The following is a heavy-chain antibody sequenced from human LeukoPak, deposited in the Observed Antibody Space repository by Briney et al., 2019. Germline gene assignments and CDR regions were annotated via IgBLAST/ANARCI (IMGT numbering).Heavy chain of an antibody. CDR3: ARHGAFITRGFCSSSNCYVDGLQT. D-gene: IGHD2-2*01. CDR2: FYDTVST. V-gene: IGHV4-59*08. Sequence: SATLSLTCTVSGGSISSSYWSWIRQSPGKGLEWIGYFYDTVSTKYNPSLKRRGSISTDTSKNKLSLKLTSVTAADTAVYYCARHGAFITRGFCSSSNCYVDGLQTWGQGIMVSVSS. CDR1: GGSISSSY. J-gene: IGHJ3*01.